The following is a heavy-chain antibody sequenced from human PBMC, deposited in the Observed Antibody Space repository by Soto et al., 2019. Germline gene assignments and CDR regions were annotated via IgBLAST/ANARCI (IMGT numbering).Heavy chain of an antibody. V-gene: IGHV3-33*01. CDR2: IWYDGSNK. D-gene: IGHD3-10*01. CDR3: ARGIGFGNPLDGMDV. CDR1: GFTFSSYG. J-gene: IGHJ6*02. Sequence: QVQLVESGGGVVQPGRSLRLSCAASGFTFSSYGMHWVRQAPGKGLEWVAVIWYDGSNKYYADSVKGRFTISRDNSKNTLYLQMNSLRAEDTAVYYCARGIGFGNPLDGMDVWGQGTTVTVSS.